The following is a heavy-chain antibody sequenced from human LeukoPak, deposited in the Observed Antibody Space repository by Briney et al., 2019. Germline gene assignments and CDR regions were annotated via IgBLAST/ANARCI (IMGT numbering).Heavy chain of an antibody. Sequence: GGSLRLSCEASGFTFSAYAMTWVRQAPGKGLEWVSSIGSDNKPHYSESVKGRFAISRDNSKNTLFLQLHNLRVEDTALYYCARDLHYYVAVDVWGQGTTVTVSS. CDR2: IGSDNKP. CDR1: GFTFSAYA. CDR3: ARDLHYYVAVDV. D-gene: IGHD3-10*02. J-gene: IGHJ6*02. V-gene: IGHV3-23*01.